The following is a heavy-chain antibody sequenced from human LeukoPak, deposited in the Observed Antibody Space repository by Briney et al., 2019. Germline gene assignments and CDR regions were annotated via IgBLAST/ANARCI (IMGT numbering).Heavy chain of an antibody. CDR1: GFTFSDSA. Sequence: GGSLRLSCVASGFTFSDSAIHWVRQSSGKGLEWIGHMDKETNLYATALAASVKGRFTVSRDDSKNTAYLHMDSLKTEDTALYYCTRDSGTYNWFDPWGQGTLVTVSS. J-gene: IGHJ5*02. D-gene: IGHD1-26*01. V-gene: IGHV3-73*01. CDR3: TRDSGTYNWFDP. CDR2: MDKETNLYAT.